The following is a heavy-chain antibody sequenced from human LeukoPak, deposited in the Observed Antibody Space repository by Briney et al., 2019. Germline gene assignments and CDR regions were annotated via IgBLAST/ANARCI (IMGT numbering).Heavy chain of an antibody. J-gene: IGHJ4*02. CDR2: IHHSGST. Sequence: SETLSLTCTVSGYSFNSGYYWGWIRQAPGKGLEWIGNIHHSGSTYYNPSLKSRVTISVDSSKNEFSLKLNSVTAADTAVYYCARVYQSAEYYFDYWGQGNLVSVSS. CDR3: ARVYQSAEYYFDY. CDR1: GYSFNSGYY. V-gene: IGHV4-38-2*02. D-gene: IGHD2-2*01.